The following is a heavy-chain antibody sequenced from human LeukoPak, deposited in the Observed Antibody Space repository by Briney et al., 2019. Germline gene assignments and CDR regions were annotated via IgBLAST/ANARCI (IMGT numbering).Heavy chain of an antibody. CDR2: IWYDGSNK. J-gene: IGHJ4*02. CDR3: AREGPRGNSQFDY. V-gene: IGHV3-33*01. CDR1: GFTFSSYG. D-gene: IGHD2/OR15-2a*01. Sequence: PGGSLRLSCAASGFTFSSYGMHWVRQAPGKGLEWVALIWYDGSNKYYTVSVKGRLTISRDNSKNTLYLQMNSLRAEDTAVYYCAREGPRGNSQFDYWGQGTMVTVSS.